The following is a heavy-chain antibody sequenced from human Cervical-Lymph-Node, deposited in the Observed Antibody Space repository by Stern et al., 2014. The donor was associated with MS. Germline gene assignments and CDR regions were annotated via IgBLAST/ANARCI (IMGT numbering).Heavy chain of an antibody. CDR3: ARDPQRRDGYNFDY. V-gene: IGHV3-11*01. D-gene: IGHD5-24*01. CDR2: ISSIGGTT. Sequence: QVQLVESGGGLVKPGGSLRLSCAASGFTFSDYYMNWIRQAPGKGLEWVAHISSIGGTTYYADSVKGRFTISRDNARNSLELQMNSLRAEDTAVYYCARDPQRRDGYNFDYWGQGALVTVSS. J-gene: IGHJ4*02. CDR1: GFTFSDYY.